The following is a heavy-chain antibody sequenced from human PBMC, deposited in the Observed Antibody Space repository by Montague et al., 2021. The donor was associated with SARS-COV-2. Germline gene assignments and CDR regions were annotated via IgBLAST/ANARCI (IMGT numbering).Heavy chain of an antibody. J-gene: IGHJ4*02. CDR3: ARQSVNYYDSSGYPFDY. V-gene: IGHV4-39*01. Sequence: SETLSLTCTVSGGSISSSNYYWGWLRQPPGKGLEWIGSIYYSGSTYYTPSLKSRVTISVDTSKNHFSLKLSSVTAAATAVYYCARQSVNYYDSSGYPFDYWGQGTLVTVSS. CDR2: IYYSGST. D-gene: IGHD3-22*01. CDR1: GGSISSSNYY.